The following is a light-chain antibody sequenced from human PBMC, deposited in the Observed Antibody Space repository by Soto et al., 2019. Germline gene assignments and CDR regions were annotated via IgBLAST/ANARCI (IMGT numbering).Light chain of an antibody. Sequence: EIVMTQSPATLSLSPGERAALSCRASQGISSELAWYQQKPGQPPRLLIYGASTMATGVPARFTGSGSGSDFTLTISVLQSEDFAVYYCQQGHNWPLTFGQGTRLEI. CDR3: QQGHNWPLT. CDR1: QGISSE. J-gene: IGKJ2*01. CDR2: GAS. V-gene: IGKV3-15*01.